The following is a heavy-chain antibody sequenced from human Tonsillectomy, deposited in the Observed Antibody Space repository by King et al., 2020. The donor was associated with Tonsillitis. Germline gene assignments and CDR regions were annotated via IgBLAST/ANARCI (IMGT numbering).Heavy chain of an antibody. CDR3: ARDFEYSSSSSFDY. D-gene: IGHD6-6*01. Sequence: VQLQQWGAGLLKPSETLSLTCAVYGGCFSGYYWSWIRQPPGKGLEWIGEINHSGSTNYNPSLKSRVTISVDTSKNQFSLKLSPVTAADTAVYYCARDFEYSSSSSFDYWGQGTLVTVSS. V-gene: IGHV4-34*01. CDR1: GGCFSGYY. J-gene: IGHJ4*02. CDR2: INHSGST.